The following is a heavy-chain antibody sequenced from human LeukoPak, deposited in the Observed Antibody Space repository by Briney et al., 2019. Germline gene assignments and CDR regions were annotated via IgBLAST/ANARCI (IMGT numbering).Heavy chain of an antibody. Sequence: ASVKVSCKASGYTFTSYDINWVRQATGQGLEWMGWMNPNSGNTGYAQKFQGRVTMTTDTSTSTAYMELRSLRSDDTAVYYCARVQRSYSSSFWGSYYFDYWGQGTLVTVSS. V-gene: IGHV1-8*01. CDR1: GYTFTSYD. J-gene: IGHJ4*02. CDR2: MNPNSGNT. CDR3: ARVQRSYSSSFWGSYYFDY. D-gene: IGHD6-6*01.